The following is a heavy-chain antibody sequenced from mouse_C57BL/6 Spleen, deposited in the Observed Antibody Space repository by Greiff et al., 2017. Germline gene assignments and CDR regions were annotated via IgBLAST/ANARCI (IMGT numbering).Heavy chain of an antibody. CDR1: GYTFTSYW. CDR2: INPSNGGT. CDR3: ARSGNYYYGSSSYYFDY. D-gene: IGHD1-1*01. Sequence: VHVKQPGTELVKPGASVKLSCKASGYTFTSYWMHWVKQRPGQGLEWIGNINPSNGGTNYNEKFKSKATLTVDKSSSTAYMQLSSLTSEDSAVYYCARSGNYYYGSSSYYFDYWGQGTTLTVSS. V-gene: IGHV1-53*01. J-gene: IGHJ2*01.